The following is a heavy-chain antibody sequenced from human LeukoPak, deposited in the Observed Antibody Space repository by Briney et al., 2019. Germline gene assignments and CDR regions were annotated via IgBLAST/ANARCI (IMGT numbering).Heavy chain of an antibody. CDR1: RFTVSSNY. V-gene: IGHV3-53*01. CDR3: ARFYCTGDSDSCYAMDV. CDR2: ISRGGDT. Sequence: GESLRLSCAASRFTVSSNYFIWVRQAPGKGLEWVSVISRGGDTYYAESVKGRFTISRDNSKSTLYLQMNNLRVEDTAVYYCARFYCTGDSDSCYAMDVWGQGTTVTVSS. D-gene: IGHD2-8*02. J-gene: IGHJ6*02.